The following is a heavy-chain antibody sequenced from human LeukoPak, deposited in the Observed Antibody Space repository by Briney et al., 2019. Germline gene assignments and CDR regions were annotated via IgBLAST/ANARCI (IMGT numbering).Heavy chain of an antibody. V-gene: IGHV3-21*01. CDR2: ISSSSSYI. Sequence: GGSLRLSCAASGFTFSSYSMNWVRQAPGKGLKWVSSISSSSSYIYYADSVKGRFTISRDNAKNSLYLQMNSLRAEDTAVYYCARIYRYCSSTSCYVSNYYYMDVWGKGTTVTVSS. CDR3: ARIYRYCSSTSCYVSNYYYMDV. J-gene: IGHJ6*03. D-gene: IGHD2-2*01. CDR1: GFTFSSYS.